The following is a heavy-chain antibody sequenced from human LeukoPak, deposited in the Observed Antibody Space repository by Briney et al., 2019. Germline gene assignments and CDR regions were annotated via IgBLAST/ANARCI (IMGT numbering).Heavy chain of an antibody. Sequence: GASVKVSCKASGYTFTGYYMHWVRQAPGQGLEWMGWINPNSGGTNYAQKFQGRVTMTRDTSISTAYMELSRLGSDDTAVYYCARGELFCGGDCYGFWGQGTLVTVSS. D-gene: IGHD2-21*01. V-gene: IGHV1-2*02. CDR1: GYTFTGYY. CDR3: ARGELFCGGDCYGF. CDR2: INPNSGGT. J-gene: IGHJ4*02.